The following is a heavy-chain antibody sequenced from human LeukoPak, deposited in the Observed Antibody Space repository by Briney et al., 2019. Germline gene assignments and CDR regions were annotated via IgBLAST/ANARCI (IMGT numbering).Heavy chain of an antibody. CDR1: GFTFSNVW. V-gene: IGHV3-15*01. D-gene: IGHD3-9*01. CDR2: IKRQSDGGTI. J-gene: IGHJ4*02. CDR3: TTDFRYFVVY. Sequence: GGSLRLSCAASGFTFSNVWMSWVRQAPGKGLEWVGRIKRQSDGGTIDYAAPVKGRFTISRDDSKNTLYLQMNSLKTEDTAVYYCTTDFRYFVVYWGQGTLVTVSS.